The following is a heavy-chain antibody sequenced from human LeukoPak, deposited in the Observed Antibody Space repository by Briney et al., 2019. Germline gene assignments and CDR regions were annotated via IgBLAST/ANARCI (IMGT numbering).Heavy chain of an antibody. D-gene: IGHD3-3*01. CDR3: ATPGRYDFWSGYEVAFDI. J-gene: IGHJ3*02. CDR2: INPSGGST. Sequence: ASVKVSCKASGYTFTSYYMHWVRQAPGQGLEWMGIINPSGGSTSYARKFQGRVTMTRDTSTSTVYMELSSLRSEDTAVYYCATPGRYDFWSGYEVAFDIWGQGTMVTVSS. CDR1: GYTFTSYY. V-gene: IGHV1-46*03.